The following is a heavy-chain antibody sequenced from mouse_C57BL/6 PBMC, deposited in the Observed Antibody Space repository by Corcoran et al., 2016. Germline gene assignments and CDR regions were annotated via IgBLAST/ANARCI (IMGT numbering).Heavy chain of an antibody. CDR1: GFSLSTSGMG. Sequence: QVTLKESGPGILQSSQTLSLTCSFSGFSLSTSGMGVSWIRQPSGKGLEWLAQIYWDDDKRYNPSLKRRLTISKDTSRNQVFLKITSVDTADTATYYCARRAGNYYGSRDWYFDVWGTGTTVTVSS. CDR2: IYWDDDK. D-gene: IGHD1-1*01. J-gene: IGHJ1*03. V-gene: IGHV8-12*01. CDR3: ARRAGNYYGSRDWYFDV.